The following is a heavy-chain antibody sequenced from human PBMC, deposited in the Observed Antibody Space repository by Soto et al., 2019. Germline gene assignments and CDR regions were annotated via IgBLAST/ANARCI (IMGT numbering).Heavy chain of an antibody. J-gene: IGHJ4*02. CDR3: ATEETGPFGGAQVY. Sequence: QLQLQESGPGLVKPSETLSLTCTVSGGSISSNNYYWGWVRQPPGKGLEWIGSIYYTGSTFYNPSLQSRLTISKDTAKNQFSLKLSSVTATDTAEYYCATEETGPFGGAQVYWGQGILVAVSS. CDR1: GGSISSNNYY. CDR2: IYYTGST. D-gene: IGHD3-16*01. V-gene: IGHV4-39*01.